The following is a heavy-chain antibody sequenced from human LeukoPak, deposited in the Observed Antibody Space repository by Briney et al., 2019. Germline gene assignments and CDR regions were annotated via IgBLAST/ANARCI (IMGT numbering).Heavy chain of an antibody. V-gene: IGHV3-66*01. CDR1: GFTVSSNY. CDR2: IYSGGST. D-gene: IGHD5-18*01. J-gene: IGHJ4*02. CDR3: AREISYGYYFDY. Sequence: GGSLRLSCAASGFTVSSNYMSWVRQAPGKGLEWVSVIYSGGSTYYADPVKGRFTISRDNSKNTLYLQMNSLRAEDTAVYYCAREISYGYYFDYWGQGTLVTVSS.